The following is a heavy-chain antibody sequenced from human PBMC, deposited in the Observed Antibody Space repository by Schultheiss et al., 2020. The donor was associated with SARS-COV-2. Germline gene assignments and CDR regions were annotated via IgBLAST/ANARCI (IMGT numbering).Heavy chain of an antibody. CDR1: GGSISSSSYY. V-gene: IGHV4-30-4*01. CDR3: ARGAYGSRRKYYFDY. D-gene: IGHD3-10*01. J-gene: IGHJ4*02. CDR2: IYYSGST. Sequence: SQTLSLTCTVSGGSISSSSYYWSWIRQPPGKGLEWIGYIYYSGSTYYNPSLKSRVTISVDTSKNQFSLKLSSVTAADTAVYYCARGAYGSRRKYYFDYWGQGTLVTVSS.